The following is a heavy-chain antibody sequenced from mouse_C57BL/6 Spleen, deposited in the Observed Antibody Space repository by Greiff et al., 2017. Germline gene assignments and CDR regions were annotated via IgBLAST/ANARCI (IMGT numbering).Heavy chain of an antibody. CDR2: IWGDGST. Sequence: VKVVESGPGLVAPSQSLSITCTVSGFSLTSYGVSWVRQPPGKGLEWLGVIWGDGSTNYHSALISRLSISKDNSKSQVFLKLNSLQTDDTATYYCAQLGRFAYWGQGTLVTVSA. CDR1: GFSLTSYG. D-gene: IGHD4-1*01. V-gene: IGHV2-3*01. J-gene: IGHJ3*01. CDR3: AQLGRFAY.